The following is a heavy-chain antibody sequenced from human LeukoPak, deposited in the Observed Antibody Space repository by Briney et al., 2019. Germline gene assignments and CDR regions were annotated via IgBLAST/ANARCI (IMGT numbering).Heavy chain of an antibody. CDR3: AKGSSPVVPAAMDY. CDR1: GFTFSSYA. D-gene: IGHD2-2*01. CDR2: ISGSGGST. V-gene: IGHV3-23*01. J-gene: IGHJ4*02. Sequence: GGSLRLSCAASGFTFSSYAMSWVRRAPGKGLEWVSAISGSGGSTYYADSVKGRFTISRDNSKNTLYLQMNSLRAEDTAVYYCAKGSSPVVPAAMDYWGQGTLVTVSS.